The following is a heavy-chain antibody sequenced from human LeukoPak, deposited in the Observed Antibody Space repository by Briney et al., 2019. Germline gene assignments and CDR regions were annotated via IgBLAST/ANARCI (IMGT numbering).Heavy chain of an antibody. CDR1: GGSISSSSYY. J-gene: IGHJ3*02. CDR3: ARHVGIPLTAFDI. D-gene: IGHD1-26*01. CDR2: IYYSGST. V-gene: IGHV4-39*01. Sequence: SETLSLTCTVSGGSISSSSYYWGWIRQPPGKGLEWIVSIYYSGSTYYNPSLKSRVTISVDTSKNQFSLKLSSVTAKDTAVYYCARHVGIPLTAFDIWGQGTMVTVSS.